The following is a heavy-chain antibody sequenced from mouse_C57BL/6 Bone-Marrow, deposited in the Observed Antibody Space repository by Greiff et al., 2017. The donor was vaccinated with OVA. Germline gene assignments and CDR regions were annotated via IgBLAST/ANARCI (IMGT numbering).Heavy chain of an antibody. V-gene: IGHV1-82*01. CDR3: ARRGKGAYYAMDY. CDR2: IYPGDGDT. CDR1: GYAFSSSW. Sequence: LVESGPELVKPGASVKISCKASGYAFSSSWMNWVKQRPGKGLEWIGRIYPGDGDTNYNGKFKGKATLTADKSSSTAYMQLSSLTSEDSAVYFGARRGKGAYYAMDYWGQGTSVTVSS. J-gene: IGHJ4*01. D-gene: IGHD1-3*01.